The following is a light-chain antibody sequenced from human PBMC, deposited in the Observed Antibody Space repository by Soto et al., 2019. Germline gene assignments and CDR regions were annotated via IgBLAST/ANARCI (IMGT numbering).Light chain of an antibody. V-gene: IGKV3-15*01. CDR2: GAS. J-gene: IGKJ2*01. CDR3: QQHNYWPS. CDR1: QSVGSN. Sequence: EIVMTQSPVTLSVSPGERATLSCRASQSVGSNLAWYQQKPGQAPRLLLYGASTRATGIPGRFSGSGSGTEFTLTITSLQSEDFAVYYCQQHNYWPSFGQGTKLDFK.